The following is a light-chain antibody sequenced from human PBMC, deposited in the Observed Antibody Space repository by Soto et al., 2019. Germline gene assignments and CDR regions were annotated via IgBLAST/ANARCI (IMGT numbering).Light chain of an antibody. Sequence: EVGLTQSPGTLSLAPWERATLSCRTSQSVSSSYLAWYKQKPGQAPRLLIYGASSRATGIPDRLSGSGSGTDFTLTISRLEPEDFAVYYCQQYGSSPTFGQGTKVDIK. CDR1: QSVSSSY. CDR3: QQYGSSPT. J-gene: IGKJ1*01. CDR2: GAS. V-gene: IGKV3-20*01.